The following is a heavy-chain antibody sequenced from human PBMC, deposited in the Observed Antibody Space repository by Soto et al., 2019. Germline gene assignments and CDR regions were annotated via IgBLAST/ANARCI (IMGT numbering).Heavy chain of an antibody. Sequence: QVQLVQSGAEVKKPGSSVKVSCKASGDTFSSYAISWVRQAPGQGLEWMGGIIPIFGTANYAQKFQGRVTITADESTSTAYMELSSLRSEDMAVYYGARVGRGSWYGTVSYNWFDSWGEGTLVTVSS. V-gene: IGHV1-69*01. J-gene: IGHJ5*01. CDR3: ARVGRGSWYGTVSYNWFDS. CDR2: IIPIFGTA. D-gene: IGHD6-13*01. CDR1: GDTFSSYA.